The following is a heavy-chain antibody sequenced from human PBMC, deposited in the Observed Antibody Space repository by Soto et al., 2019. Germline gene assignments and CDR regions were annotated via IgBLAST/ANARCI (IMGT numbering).Heavy chain of an antibody. V-gene: IGHV3-23*01. CDR2: ISGSGGST. J-gene: IGHJ4*02. Sequence: GGSLRLSCAASGFTFSSYAMSWVRQAPGKGLEWVSAISGSGGSTYYADSVKGRFTISRDNSKNTLYLQMNSLRAEDTAVYYCASFYCSSTSCLDYWGQGTLVTVSS. D-gene: IGHD2-2*01. CDR1: GFTFSSYA. CDR3: ASFYCSSTSCLDY.